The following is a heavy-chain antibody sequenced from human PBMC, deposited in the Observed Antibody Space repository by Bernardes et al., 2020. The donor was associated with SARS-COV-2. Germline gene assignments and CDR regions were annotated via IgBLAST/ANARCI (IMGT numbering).Heavy chain of an antibody. Sequence: GGSLRLSCAASGFTFSSYWMSWVRQAPGKGLEWVANIKQDGSEKYYVDSVKGRFTISRDNAKNSLYLQMNSLRAEDTAVYYCARDLYDFYDFWSGYYYGMDVWGKGTTVTVSS. CDR1: GFTFSSYW. CDR3: ARDLYDFYDFWSGYYYGMDV. V-gene: IGHV3-7*01. D-gene: IGHD3-3*01. J-gene: IGHJ6*04. CDR2: IKQDGSEK.